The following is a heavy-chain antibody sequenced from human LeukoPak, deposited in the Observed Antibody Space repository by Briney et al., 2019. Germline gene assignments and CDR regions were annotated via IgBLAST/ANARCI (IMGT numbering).Heavy chain of an antibody. V-gene: IGHV1-2*02. CDR3: ARVPKNYYYYFMDV. CDR1: GYTFTGYY. J-gene: IGHJ6*03. CDR2: INPNSGAT. Sequence: WASVKVSCKASGYTFTGYYIHWVRQAPGQGLEWMRWINPNSGATSFAQKFQGRVTMTRNTSISTAYMELSSLRSEDTAVYYCARVPKNYYYYFMDVWGKGTTVTISS.